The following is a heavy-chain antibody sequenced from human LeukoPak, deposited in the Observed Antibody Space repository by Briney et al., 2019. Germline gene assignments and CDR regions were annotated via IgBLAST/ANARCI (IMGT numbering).Heavy chain of an antibody. J-gene: IGHJ5*02. Sequence: ASVKVSCKASEYTFTGYYIHWVRQAPGQGLEWMGWINPNIGDTHNAQKFQGRVTMTRDTSISTAYMDLNSLIPDDTAVYDCARVQYQLLFEGNWFDPWGQGTLVTVSS. CDR2: INPNIGDT. V-gene: IGHV1-2*02. D-gene: IGHD2-2*01. CDR3: ARVQYQLLFEGNWFDP. CDR1: EYTFTGYY.